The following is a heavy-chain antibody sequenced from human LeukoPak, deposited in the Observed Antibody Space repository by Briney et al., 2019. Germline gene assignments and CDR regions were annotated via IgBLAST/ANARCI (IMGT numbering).Heavy chain of an antibody. CDR3: ARVTKVAATQFDY. CDR2: IYSGGST. Sequence: GESLRLSCAASGFTVSSNYMSWVRQAPGKGLEWVSVIYSGGSTYYADSVKGRFTISRDNSKNTLYLQMNSLRAEDTAVYYCARVTKVAATQFDYWGQGTLVTVSS. D-gene: IGHD2-15*01. CDR1: GFTVSSNY. V-gene: IGHV3-66*01. J-gene: IGHJ4*02.